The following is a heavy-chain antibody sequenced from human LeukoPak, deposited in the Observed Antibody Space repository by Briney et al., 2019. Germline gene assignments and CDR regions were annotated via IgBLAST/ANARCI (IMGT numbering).Heavy chain of an antibody. CDR3: ASEDCSGGSCYSGVDY. CDR1: GYTFTSYY. D-gene: IGHD2-15*01. J-gene: IGHJ4*02. V-gene: IGHV1-69*13. CDR2: IIPIFGTA. Sequence: ASVKVSCKASGYTFTSYYMHWVRQAPGQGLEWMGGIIPIFGTANYAQKFQGRVTITADESTSTAYMELSSLRSEDTAVYYCASEDCSGGSCYSGVDYWGQGTLVTVSS.